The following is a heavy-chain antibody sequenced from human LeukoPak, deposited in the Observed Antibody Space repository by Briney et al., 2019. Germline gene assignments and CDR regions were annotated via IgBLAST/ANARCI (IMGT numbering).Heavy chain of an antibody. CDR3: ARQAYYDSSGYLSKALDY. D-gene: IGHD3-22*01. CDR1: GGFISSSSYY. V-gene: IGHV4-39*01. Sequence: SETLSLTCTVSGGFISSSSYYWGWIRQPPGKGLEWIGSIYYSGSTYYNPSLKSRVTISVDTSKNQFSLKLSSVTAADTAVYYCARQAYYDSSGYLSKALDYWGQGTLVTVSS. J-gene: IGHJ4*02. CDR2: IYYSGST.